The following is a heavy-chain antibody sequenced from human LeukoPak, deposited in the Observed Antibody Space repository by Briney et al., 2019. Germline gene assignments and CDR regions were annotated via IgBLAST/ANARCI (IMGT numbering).Heavy chain of an antibody. CDR3: AAAQPQLNNWFDP. J-gene: IGHJ5*02. D-gene: IGHD1-1*01. V-gene: IGHV1-58*02. CDR1: GFTFSSSA. CDR2: IVVGSGNT. Sequence: SVKVSCKASGFTFSSSAMQWVRQARGQRLEWIGWIVVGSGNTNYAQKFQERVAITRDMSTSTAYMELSSLRSEDTAVYYCAAAQPQLNNWFDPWGQGTLVTVSS.